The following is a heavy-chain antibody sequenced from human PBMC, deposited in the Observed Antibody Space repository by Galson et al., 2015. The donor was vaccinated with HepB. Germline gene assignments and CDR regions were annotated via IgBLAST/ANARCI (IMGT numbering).Heavy chain of an antibody. V-gene: IGHV1-18*04. J-gene: IGHJ6*02. CDR2: ISVYNDNT. CDR3: VRDDGDYREDYYYIGMDV. CDR1: GYIFTSYG. Sequence: SVKVSCKASGYIFTSYGVSWVRQAPGQGLEWLGWISVYNDNTKYAQKVQGRVTISTDTSTSTAYLELRSLRSDDTAVYYCVRDDGDYREDYYYIGMDVWGQGTTVTVSS. D-gene: IGHD4-17*01.